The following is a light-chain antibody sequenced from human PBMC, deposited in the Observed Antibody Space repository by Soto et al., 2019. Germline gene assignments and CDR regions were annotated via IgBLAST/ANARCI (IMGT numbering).Light chain of an antibody. CDR1: QSVSSYY. J-gene: IGKJ5*01. V-gene: IGKV3-20*01. CDR2: GAS. Sequence: EIVLTQSPGTLSLSPGERDTLSCRASQSVSSYYLAWYQQKPGQAPRLLIYGASSRATGIPDRFSGSGSGTDFTLPISRLEPEDFAVYYCQQYGSSPQPITFGQGTRLEIK. CDR3: QQYGSSPQPIT.